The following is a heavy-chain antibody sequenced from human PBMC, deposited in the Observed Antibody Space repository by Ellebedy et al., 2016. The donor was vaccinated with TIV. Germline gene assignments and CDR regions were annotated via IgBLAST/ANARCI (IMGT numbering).Heavy chain of an antibody. Sequence: GSLRLXCTVPGGPISSYFCSWIRQPAGKGLEWIGRISTSWSTNYNPSLKSRVTMSGDTSKNQFSLTLSSVTVADTAVYFCAREVWGKNAFDMWGQGTMVTVSS. CDR3: AREVWGKNAFDM. D-gene: IGHD7-27*01. CDR2: ISTSWST. V-gene: IGHV4-4*07. CDR1: GGPISSYF. J-gene: IGHJ3*02.